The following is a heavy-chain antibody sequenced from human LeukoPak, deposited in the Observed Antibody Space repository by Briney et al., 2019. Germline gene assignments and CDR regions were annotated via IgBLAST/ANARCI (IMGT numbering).Heavy chain of an antibody. V-gene: IGHV3-23*01. CDR3: ATGYSDSLRSPLDS. Sequence: GGSLRLSCAASGFTFSTYTMTWVRQAPGKGLEWVSSISGRGGNTYYADSVKGRFTISRDDSKNTLFLQMNSLRAEDTAVYYCATGYSDSLRSPLDSWGQGTLVTVSS. J-gene: IGHJ5*01. D-gene: IGHD3-22*01. CDR1: GFTFSTYT. CDR2: ISGRGGNT.